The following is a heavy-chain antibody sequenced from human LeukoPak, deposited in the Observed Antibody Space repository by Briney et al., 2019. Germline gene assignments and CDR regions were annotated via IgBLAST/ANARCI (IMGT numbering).Heavy chain of an antibody. J-gene: IGHJ6*02. D-gene: IGHD4-17*01. CDR1: GFTFDDYA. CDR2: ISWNSGSI. Sequence: GGSLRLSCAASGFTFDDYAMHWVRQAPGKGLEWVSGISWNSGSIGYADSVKGRFTISRANAKNSLYLQMNSLRAGDTALYYCAKDIGYGDYYYYGMDVWGQGTTVTVSS. V-gene: IGHV3-9*01. CDR3: AKDIGYGDYYYYGMDV.